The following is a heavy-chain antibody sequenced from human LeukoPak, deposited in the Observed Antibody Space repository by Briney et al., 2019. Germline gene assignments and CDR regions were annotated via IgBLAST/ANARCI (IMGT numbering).Heavy chain of an antibody. CDR2: IYTSGST. D-gene: IGHD3-22*01. CDR1: GGSISSGSYY. V-gene: IGHV4-61*09. Sequence: KASETLSLTCTVSGGSISSGSYYWSWIRQPAGKGLEWIGHIYTSGSTNYNPSLKSRVTISVDTSKNQFSLKLSSVTAADTAVYYCARDRYYYDSTGYSIFDFWGQGTLVTVSS. J-gene: IGHJ4*02. CDR3: ARDRYYYDSTGYSIFDF.